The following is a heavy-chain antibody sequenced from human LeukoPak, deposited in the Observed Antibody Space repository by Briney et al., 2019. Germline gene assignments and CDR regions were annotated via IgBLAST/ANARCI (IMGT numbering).Heavy chain of an antibody. D-gene: IGHD6-19*01. J-gene: IGHJ4*02. CDR3: ARQKRLAVTETFDY. CDR1: GYSFTSYW. CDR2: LSPADSNS. V-gene: IGHV5-51*01. Sequence: GESLKISCKVSGYSFTSYWIGWVRQLPGKGLEWMGILSPADSNSRYSPSFEGHVTISADKSITTAFLQWSSLEASDTAIYYCARQKRLAVTETFDYWGQGTLVTVSS.